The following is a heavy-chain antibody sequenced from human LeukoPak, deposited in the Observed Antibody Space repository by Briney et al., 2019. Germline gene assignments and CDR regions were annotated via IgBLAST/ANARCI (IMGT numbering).Heavy chain of an antibody. V-gene: IGHV4-34*01. CDR1: GGSFSGYY. CDR3: ARADYEGAFDY. D-gene: IGHD4-17*01. CDR2: INHSGST. J-gene: IGHJ4*02. Sequence: SETLSLTCAVYGGSFSGYYWSWIRQPPGKGLEWIGEINHSGSTNYNPSLKSRVTISVDTSKNQFSLKLSSVTAADTAVYYCARADYEGAFDYWGQGTLVTVSS.